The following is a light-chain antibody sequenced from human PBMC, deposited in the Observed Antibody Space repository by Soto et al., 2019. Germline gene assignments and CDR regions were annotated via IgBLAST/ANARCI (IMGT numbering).Light chain of an antibody. J-gene: IGKJ5*01. Sequence: DIQMTQSPSTLSAFVGERVTITCRASQSISSWLAWYQQKAGKAPKLLIYDASSLESGVPSRCSGSGSGTEFTLTISRLQPDDFATYYCQQYNSYGTFGQGTRVEIK. V-gene: IGKV1-5*01. CDR1: QSISSW. CDR2: DAS. CDR3: QQYNSYGT.